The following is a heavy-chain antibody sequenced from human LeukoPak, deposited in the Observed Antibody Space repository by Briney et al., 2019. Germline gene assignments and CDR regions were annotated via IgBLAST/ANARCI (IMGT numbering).Heavy chain of an antibody. V-gene: IGHV1-24*01. D-gene: IGHD1-26*01. CDR3: AAAVSGEWELPGFDY. CDR1: GYTLTELS. CDR2: FDPEDGET. J-gene: IGHJ4*02. Sequence: ASVKVSCKVSGYTLTELSMHWVRQAPGKGLEWMGGFDPEDGETVYAQKFQGRVTMTEDTSTDTAYMGLSSLRSEDTAVYYCAAAVSGEWELPGFDYWGQGTLVTVSS.